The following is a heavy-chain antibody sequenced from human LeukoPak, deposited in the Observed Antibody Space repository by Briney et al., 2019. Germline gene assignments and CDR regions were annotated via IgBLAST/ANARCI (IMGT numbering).Heavy chain of an antibody. CDR3: AREGRVSGYDFDC. Sequence: GGSLRLSCAASGFTFSSYWMRWVRHAPGKGRVWVSRINSDGSSITYADSVKGRFTISRDNAKNTLFLQMNSLRVEDTAVYYCAREGRVSGYDFDCWGQGTLVTVSS. CDR1: GFTFSSYW. V-gene: IGHV3-74*03. CDR2: INSDGSSI. J-gene: IGHJ4*02. D-gene: IGHD5-12*01.